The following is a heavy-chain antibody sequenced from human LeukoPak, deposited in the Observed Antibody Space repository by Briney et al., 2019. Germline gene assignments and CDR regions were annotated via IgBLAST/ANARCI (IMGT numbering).Heavy chain of an antibody. CDR1: GYTFTSYG. Sequence: ASVKVSCKASGYTFTSYGISWVRQAPGQGLEWMGGIIPIFGTANYAQKFQGRVTITADESTSTAYMELSSLRSEDTAVYYCARGIAARSSGYDYWGQGTLVTVSS. D-gene: IGHD6-6*01. J-gene: IGHJ4*02. CDR2: IIPIFGTA. V-gene: IGHV1-69*13. CDR3: ARGIAARSSGYDY.